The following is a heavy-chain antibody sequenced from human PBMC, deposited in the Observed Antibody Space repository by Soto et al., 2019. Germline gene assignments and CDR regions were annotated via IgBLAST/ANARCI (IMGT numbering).Heavy chain of an antibody. D-gene: IGHD3-22*01. CDR2: IYYSGST. J-gene: IGHJ5*02. CDR1: GGSISSYY. CDR3: ARDSRLGASWFDP. Sequence: SETLSLTCTVSGGSISSYYWSWIRQPPGKGLEWIGYIYYSGSTNYNPSLKSRVTISVDTSKNQFSLKLSSVTAADTAVYYCARDSRLGASWFDPWGQGTLVTVSS. V-gene: IGHV4-59*01.